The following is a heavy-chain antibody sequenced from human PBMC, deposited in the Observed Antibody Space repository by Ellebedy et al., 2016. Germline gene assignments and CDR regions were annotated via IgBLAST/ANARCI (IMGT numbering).Heavy chain of an antibody. CDR1: GFTFSSYA. J-gene: IGHJ4*02. V-gene: IGHV3-49*04. CDR2: IRSKAYGGTT. CDR3: TSDRYCSSTSCLKGDY. Sequence: GESLKISXAASGFTFSSYAMHWVRQAPGKGLEWVGFIRSKAYGGTTEYAASVKGRFTISRDDSKSIAYLQMNSLKTEDTAVYYCTSDRYCSSTSCLKGDYWGQGTLVTVSS. D-gene: IGHD2-2*01.